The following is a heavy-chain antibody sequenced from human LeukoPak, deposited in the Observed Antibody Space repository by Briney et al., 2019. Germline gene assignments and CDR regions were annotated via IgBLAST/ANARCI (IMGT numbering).Heavy chain of an antibody. D-gene: IGHD6-19*01. Sequence: GFLKLSCAASGFTFNGNAISWVRPAPGKGLEWVSTIGGSGDKTFYADSVKGRFTISRDNSKNMLHLQKSSLTGEDTALYYCVRRGDASSGWGDHDYWGQGALVTVSS. J-gene: IGHJ4*02. CDR3: VRRGDASSGWGDHDY. CDR2: IGGSGDKT. V-gene: IGHV3-23*01. CDR1: GFTFNGNA.